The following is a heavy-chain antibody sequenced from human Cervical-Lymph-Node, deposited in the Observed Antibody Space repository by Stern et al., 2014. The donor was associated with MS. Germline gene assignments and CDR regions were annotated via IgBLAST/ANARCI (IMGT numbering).Heavy chain of an antibody. CDR3: ARLGVHCSSTSCERYGMDV. D-gene: IGHD2-2*01. V-gene: IGHV5-51*01. CDR1: GYSFTSYW. J-gene: IGHJ6*02. CDR2: IYPGDSDA. Sequence: EVQLVESGAEVKKPGESLKISCKGSGYSFTSYWIGWVRQMPGKGLELMGIIYPGDSDARHSPSYQGRFTLSADRSISTAYLQWSSLKASDTAMYYCARLGVHCSSTSCERYGMDVWGQGTTVTVSS.